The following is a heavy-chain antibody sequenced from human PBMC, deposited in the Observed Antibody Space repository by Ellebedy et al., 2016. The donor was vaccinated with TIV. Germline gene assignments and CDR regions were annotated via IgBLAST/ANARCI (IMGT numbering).Heavy chain of an antibody. D-gene: IGHD3-10*01. V-gene: IGHV3-53*04. Sequence: PGGSLRLSCTASGFIVSTNHMSWVRQAPGKGLEWVGGYTNYADAVKGRFTISTHNSTNTLYLQMTSLRTEDTAGYYCAKGSFPFGDKSERIYSFQYWGQGTLVTVSS. CDR3: AKGSFPFGDKSERIYSFQY. J-gene: IGHJ4*02. CDR2: GYT. CDR1: GFIVSTNH.